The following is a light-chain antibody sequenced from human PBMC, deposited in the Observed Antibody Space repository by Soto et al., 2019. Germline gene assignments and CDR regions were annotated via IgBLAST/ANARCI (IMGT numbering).Light chain of an antibody. CDR3: SSYAGSKKFIL. J-gene: IGLJ2*01. CDR2: EVN. CDR1: TSDVGGYNY. V-gene: IGLV2-8*01. Sequence: QSVLTQPTSASGSPGQSGTISCTGTTSDVGGYNYVSWYQLHPGKVPKLIISEVNKRPSGVPDRFSGSKSGSTSSLTVSGLQAEDEADYFCSSYAGSKKFILFGGGTQLTVL.